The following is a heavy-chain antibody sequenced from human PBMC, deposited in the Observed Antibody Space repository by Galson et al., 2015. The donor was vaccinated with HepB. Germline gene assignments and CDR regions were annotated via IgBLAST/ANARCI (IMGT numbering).Heavy chain of an antibody. CDR3: ARDEVEDFWSGQGRHDAFDI. J-gene: IGHJ3*02. CDR2: IIPIFGTA. Sequence: SVKVSCKASGGTFSSYAISWVRQAPGQGLEWMGGIIPIFGTANYAQKFQGRVTITADESTSTAYMELSSLRSEDTAVYYCARDEVEDFWSGQGRHDAFDIWGQGTMVTVSS. CDR1: GGTFSSYA. D-gene: IGHD3-3*01. V-gene: IGHV1-69*13.